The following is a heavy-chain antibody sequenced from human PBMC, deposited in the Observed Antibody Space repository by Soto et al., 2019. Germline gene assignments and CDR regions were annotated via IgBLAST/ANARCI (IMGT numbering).Heavy chain of an antibody. J-gene: IGHJ4*02. CDR1: GYTFTSHA. CDR3: ARGVIQQLPFFDY. CDR2: INAGNGNT. Sequence: QVQLVQSGAEVKKPGASVKVSCKASGYTFTSHAMHWVRQAPGQRLEWMGWINAGNGNTKYSQKFPGRVTITRDTSASTADMELSSLRSEDTAVYYCARGVIQQLPFFDYWGQGTLVTVSS. D-gene: IGHD6-13*01. V-gene: IGHV1-3*01.